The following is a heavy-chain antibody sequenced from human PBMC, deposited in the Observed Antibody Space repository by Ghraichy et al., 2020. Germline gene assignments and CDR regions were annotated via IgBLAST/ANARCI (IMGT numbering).Heavy chain of an antibody. CDR1: GLTFSRYA. J-gene: IGHJ4*02. D-gene: IGHD6-13*01. CDR2: ISHDGAST. CDR3: ASTGNGGSWYEGGFDY. V-gene: IGHV3-64*02. Sequence: GGSLRLSCTTSGLTFSRYAMHWVRQAPGKGLEYVSGISHDGASTYYADSVKGRFSISRDNSKNTLFLQMGSLRPEDKAIYYCASTGNGGSWYEGGFDYWGQGTLVTVSS.